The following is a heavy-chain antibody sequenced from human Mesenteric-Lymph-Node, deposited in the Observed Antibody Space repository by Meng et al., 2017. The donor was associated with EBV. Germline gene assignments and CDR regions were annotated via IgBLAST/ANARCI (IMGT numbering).Heavy chain of an antibody. Sequence: QGQLVQSGAEVKKPGASVKVSCRASGYTFSDYYIHWVRQAPGQGLEWMGRVNTKSGGTNFPQKFQGRVTMTRDTSISTVYLELSRLRSDDTAVYFCARGGDLVVVSPMEDYWGQGTLVTVSS. CDR2: VNTKSGGT. J-gene: IGHJ4*02. CDR1: GYTFSDYY. CDR3: ARGGDLVVVSPMEDY. D-gene: IGHD2-2*01. V-gene: IGHV1-2*06.